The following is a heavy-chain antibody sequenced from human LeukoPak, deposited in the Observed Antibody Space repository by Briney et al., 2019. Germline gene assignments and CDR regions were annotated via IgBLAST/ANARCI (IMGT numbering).Heavy chain of an antibody. J-gene: IGHJ4*02. D-gene: IGHD3-10*01. CDR2: ISGSGGST. CDR3: ARFYGSGSFDY. V-gene: IGHV3-23*01. Sequence: GGSLRLPCAASGFTFSSYAMSWVRQAPGKGLEWVSAISGSGGSTYYADSVKGRFTISRDNSKNTLYLQMNSLRAEDTAVYYCARFYGSGSFDYWGQGTLVTVSS. CDR1: GFTFSSYA.